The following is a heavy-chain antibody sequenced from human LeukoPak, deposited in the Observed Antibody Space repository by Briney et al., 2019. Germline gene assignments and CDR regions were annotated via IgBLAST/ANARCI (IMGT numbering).Heavy chain of an antibody. V-gene: IGHV1-18*01. D-gene: IGHD3-10*01. Sequence: ASVKVSCKASGYTFATYGFSWVRQAPGQGLEWMAWISTYNGNTNYAQKFQGRVTMTTDTSTSTAYMELRSLRSDDTAVYYCARRRYDSGSYDHWGQGTLVTVSS. J-gene: IGHJ4*02. CDR1: GYTFATYG. CDR3: ARRRYDSGSYDH. CDR2: ISTYNGNT.